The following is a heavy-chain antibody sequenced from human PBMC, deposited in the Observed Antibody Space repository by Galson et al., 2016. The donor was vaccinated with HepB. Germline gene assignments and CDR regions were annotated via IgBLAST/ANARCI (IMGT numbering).Heavy chain of an antibody. J-gene: IGHJ4*02. CDR1: GGSISTSGYS. CDR3: ARGPDCSGGGCSDFLDC. D-gene: IGHD2-15*01. V-gene: IGHV4-30-2*01. CDR2: IYHFGST. Sequence: TLSLTCAVSGGSISTSGYSWSWIRQPPGKGLEWIGYIYHFGSTYYNPSLKSRVTISVDRSKNQFSLNVNSVTSADTAVYYCARGPDCSGGGCSDFLDCWGQGTLVTVSS.